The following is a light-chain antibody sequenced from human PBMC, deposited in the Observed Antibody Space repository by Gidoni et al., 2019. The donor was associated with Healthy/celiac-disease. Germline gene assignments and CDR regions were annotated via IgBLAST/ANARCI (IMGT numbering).Light chain of an antibody. CDR3: QQYNYWPPVT. J-gene: IGKJ4*01. CDR2: GAS. V-gene: IGKV3-15*01. Sequence: EIVMTQSPATLSVSPGERATLSCRGSQSVSSNFAWYQQKPGQAPRLLIYGASKRVTGIPATFSGSRSGAEFSLTISSLPSEDFAVYYYQQYNYWPPVTFGGGTKVEIK. CDR1: QSVSSN.